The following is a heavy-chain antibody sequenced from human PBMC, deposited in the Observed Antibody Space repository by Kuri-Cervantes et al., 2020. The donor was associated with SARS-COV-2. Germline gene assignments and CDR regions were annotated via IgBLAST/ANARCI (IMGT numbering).Heavy chain of an antibody. V-gene: IGHV3-21*01. CDR2: ISSSSSYI. Sequence: GGSLRLSCAASGFTFSSYSMNWVRQAQGKGREWVSSISSSSSYIYYADSVKGRFTISRDNAKNSLYLQMNSLRAEDTAVYYCARRGGNNDSARKRADAFDIWGQGTMVTVSS. CDR1: GFTFSSYS. D-gene: IGHD1-26*01. J-gene: IGHJ3*02. CDR3: ARRGGNNDSARKRADAFDI.